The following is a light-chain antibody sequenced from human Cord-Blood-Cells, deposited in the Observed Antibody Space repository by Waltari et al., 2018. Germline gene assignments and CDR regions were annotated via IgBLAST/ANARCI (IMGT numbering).Light chain of an antibody. CDR2: LNSDGSP. CDR3: QTWGTGIRV. J-gene: IGLJ1*01. CDR1: SGHSSYA. Sequence: QLVLTQSPSASASLGASVKLTCTLSSGHSSYAIAWHQQQPEKGPRYLMKLNSDGSPSKGGGIPDRFSGSSSGAERYLTISSLQSEDEADYYCQTWGTGIRVFGTGTKVTVL. V-gene: IGLV4-69*01.